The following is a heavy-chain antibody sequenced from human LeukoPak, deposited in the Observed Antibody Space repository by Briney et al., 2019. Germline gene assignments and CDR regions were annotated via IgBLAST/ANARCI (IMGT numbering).Heavy chain of an antibody. D-gene: IGHD2-2*01. CDR1: GFTFSSYW. CDR2: ITPDGTYT. Sequence: GGSLRLSCVASGFTFSSYWMHWVRQAPGKGLVWVSRITPDGTYTSYADSVRGRFTISRDNSKNTLYLQMNSLRAEDTAVYYCAKESGQCSSTSCYFDYWGQGTLVTVSS. CDR3: AKESGQCSSTSCYFDY. V-gene: IGHV3-74*01. J-gene: IGHJ4*02.